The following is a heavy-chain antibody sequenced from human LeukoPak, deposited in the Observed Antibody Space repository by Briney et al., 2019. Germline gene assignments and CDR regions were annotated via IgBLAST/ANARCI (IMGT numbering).Heavy chain of an antibody. V-gene: IGHV1-2*02. Sequence: ASVKVSCKASGYTSTGYYMHWVRQAPGQGLEWMGWINPNSGGTNYAQKFQGRVTMTRDTSISTAYMELSRLRSDDTAVYYCARVPFSYCGGDCYFDYWGQGTLVTVSS. CDR1: GYTSTGYY. J-gene: IGHJ4*02. CDR3: ARVPFSYCGGDCYFDY. CDR2: INPNSGGT. D-gene: IGHD2-21*02.